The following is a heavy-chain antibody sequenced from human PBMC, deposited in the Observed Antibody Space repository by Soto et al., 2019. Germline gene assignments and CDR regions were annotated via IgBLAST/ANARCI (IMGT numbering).Heavy chain of an antibody. V-gene: IGHV4-59*01. J-gene: IGHJ6*03. Sequence: SETLSLTCTVSGGSISSYYWSWIRQPPGKGLEWIGYIYYSGSTNYNPSLKSRDNISVDTSKNQFSLKLSSVTAADTAVYYCARVTIFGVAHMDVWGKGTTVTVSS. CDR1: GGSISSYY. D-gene: IGHD3-3*01. CDR3: ARVTIFGVAHMDV. CDR2: IYYSGST.